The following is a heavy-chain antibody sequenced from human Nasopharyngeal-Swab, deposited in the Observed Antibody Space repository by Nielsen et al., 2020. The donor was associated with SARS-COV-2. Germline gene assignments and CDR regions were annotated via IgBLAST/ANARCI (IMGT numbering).Heavy chain of an antibody. Sequence: SGPTLVKPTQPLTLTCTFSGFSLSTSGMCVSWIRQPPGKALEWLARIDWDDDKHYNSALKTRLTISKDTSKNQVVLTMTNVDPVDTATYYCARTPEYSSSLIFDSWGQGTLVTVSS. CDR1: GFSLSTSGMC. V-gene: IGHV2-70*11. D-gene: IGHD6-6*01. J-gene: IGHJ4*02. CDR2: IDWDDDK. CDR3: ARTPEYSSSLIFDS.